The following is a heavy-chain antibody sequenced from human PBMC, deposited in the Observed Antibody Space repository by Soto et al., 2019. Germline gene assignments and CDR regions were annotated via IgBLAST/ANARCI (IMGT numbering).Heavy chain of an antibody. CDR3: ACDAWFDH. Sequence: GGSLRLSCAASGFTLSSYDMNWVRQAPGKGLEWISYISSGGTTIFYADSVKGRFTISRDNAKNSLYLQMNRLRAEDTAVEYWACDAWFDHWRQGTLDTVSS. CDR1: GFTLSSYD. CDR2: ISSGGTTI. J-gene: IGHJ5*02. V-gene: IGHV3-48*03.